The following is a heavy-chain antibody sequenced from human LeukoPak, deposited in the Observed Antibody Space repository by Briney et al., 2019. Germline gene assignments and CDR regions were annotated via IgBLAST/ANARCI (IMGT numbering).Heavy chain of an antibody. D-gene: IGHD6-13*01. CDR1: TSTFSSYA. J-gene: IGHJ3*01. CDR2: PSASGARI. CDR3: AGGEGAAGIYDAFDF. Sequence: GGSLRLSCTASTSTFSSYAMTWVRQPLRTGLQWVATPSASGARIHYADSVKGRFTISRDNSKNTLYLQMDSLRPEDTAVYFCAGGEGAAGIYDAFDFWGQGTLVAVSS. V-gene: IGHV3-23*01.